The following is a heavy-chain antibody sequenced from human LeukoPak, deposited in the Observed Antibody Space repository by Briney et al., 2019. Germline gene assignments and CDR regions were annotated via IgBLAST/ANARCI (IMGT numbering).Heavy chain of an antibody. V-gene: IGHV4-34*01. CDR3: ARVTKY. Sequence: SETLSLTCTVYGGSFSGYYWSWIRQPPGQGLEWVGEINHSGSTNYNPSLKSRVTISVDTSKNQFSLKLSSVTAADTAVYYCARVTKYWGQGTLVTVSS. J-gene: IGHJ4*02. CDR2: INHSGST. CDR1: GGSFSGYY.